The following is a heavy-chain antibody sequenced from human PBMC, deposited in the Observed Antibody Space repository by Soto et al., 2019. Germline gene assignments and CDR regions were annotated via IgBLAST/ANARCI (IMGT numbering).Heavy chain of an antibody. CDR3: ARSRYTSGWWTPPFDY. J-gene: IGHJ4*02. CDR2: IYYSGST. D-gene: IGHD6-19*01. CDR1: GGSISSYY. V-gene: IGHV4-59*01. Sequence: QVQLQESGPGLVKPSESLSLTCAVSGGSISSYYWSWIRQPPGKGLEWIGYIYYSGSTNYNPSLKSQVTISVDTSKNQFSLKLTSVTAADTAVYYCARSRYTSGWWTPPFDYWGQGTLVTVSS.